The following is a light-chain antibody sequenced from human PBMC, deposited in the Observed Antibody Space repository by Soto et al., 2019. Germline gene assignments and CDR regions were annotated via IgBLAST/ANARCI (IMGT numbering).Light chain of an antibody. Sequence: DIQMTQSPSTLSASVGDRVTITCRASQSISTWLAWFQQKPGKAPTLLIYKASSLESGVPSRFRGSGSGTEFTLTISSLQPDDFATYYCQQYNSYSWTFGQGTKVEIK. CDR3: QQYNSYSWT. J-gene: IGKJ1*01. CDR2: KAS. V-gene: IGKV1-5*03. CDR1: QSISTW.